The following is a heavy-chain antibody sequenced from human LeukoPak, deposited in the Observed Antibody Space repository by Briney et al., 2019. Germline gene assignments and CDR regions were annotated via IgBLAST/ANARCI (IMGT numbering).Heavy chain of an antibody. D-gene: IGHD3-10*01. CDR3: ASFGMVRGVIY. Sequence: SETLSLTCTVSGYSISSGYYWDWIRQPPGKGLEWIGTLSHSGSSYYNPSLKSRVTISVDTSKNQFSLNLSSVTAADTAVYYCASFGMVRGVIYWGQGTLVTVSS. CDR2: LSHSGSS. J-gene: IGHJ4*02. V-gene: IGHV4-38-2*02. CDR1: GYSISSGYY.